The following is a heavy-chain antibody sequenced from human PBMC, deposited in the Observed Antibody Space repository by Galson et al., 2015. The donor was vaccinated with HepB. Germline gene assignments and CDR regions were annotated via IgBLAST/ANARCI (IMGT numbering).Heavy chain of an antibody. J-gene: IGHJ3*02. D-gene: IGHD4-23*01. CDR1: GFTFSSYG. CDR3: ATMVRWDHGAFDI. V-gene: IGHV3-30*03. CDR2: ISYDGSNK. Sequence: SLRLSCAASGFTFSSYGMHWVRQAPGKGLEWVAVISYDGSNKYYADSVKGRFTISRDNSKNTLYLQMNSLRAEDTAVYYCATMVRWDHGAFDIWGQGTMVTVSS.